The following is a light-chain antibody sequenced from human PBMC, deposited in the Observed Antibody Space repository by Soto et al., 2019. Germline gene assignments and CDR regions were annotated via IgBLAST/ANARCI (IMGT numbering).Light chain of an antibody. CDR2: STN. Sequence: QTVVTQEPSFSVSPGRTVTLTRGLSSGSVSTSYYPSWYQQTPGQAPRTLIYSTNTRSSGVPDRFSGSILGNKAALTITGAQADDEFDYYCVLYMGSGVWVFGGGTKLTVL. V-gene: IGLV8-61*01. CDR3: VLYMGSGVWV. J-gene: IGLJ3*02. CDR1: SGSVSTSYY.